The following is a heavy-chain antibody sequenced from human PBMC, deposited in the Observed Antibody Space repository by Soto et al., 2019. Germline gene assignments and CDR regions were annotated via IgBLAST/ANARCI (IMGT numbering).Heavy chain of an antibody. CDR1: GGSITIAAYY. V-gene: IGHV4-31*03. D-gene: IGHD3-10*01. CDR3: ARYNYHSGTYSYFDS. Sequence: SATLSLTCIVSGGSITIAAYYWGWVRQHPEKVLYWIGYMSYNGIIHYTPSLESRVTISLDTSMNRFSLKLTSVTAADTAVYFCARYNYHSGTYSYFDSWGQGTMVTVSS. J-gene: IGHJ4*02. CDR2: MSYNGII.